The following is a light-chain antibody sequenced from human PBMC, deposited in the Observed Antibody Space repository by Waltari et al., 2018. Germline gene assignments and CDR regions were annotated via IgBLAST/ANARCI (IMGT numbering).Light chain of an antibody. V-gene: IGLV1-51*01. CDR1: SSNIGNYF. Sequence: QSVLTQPPSVSAAPGQKVTISCSGSSSNIGNYFVSWYHQLPGATPNLLIYDNYKRPPGMPDRFSASKSGTSSTLDITGLQIGDEADYYCATWDNSLTAVVFGGGTKLTVL. J-gene: IGLJ2*01. CDR3: ATWDNSLTAVV. CDR2: DNY.